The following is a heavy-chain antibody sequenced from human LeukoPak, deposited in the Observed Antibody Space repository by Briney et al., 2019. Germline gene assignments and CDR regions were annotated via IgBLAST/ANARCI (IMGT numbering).Heavy chain of an antibody. D-gene: IGHD6-13*01. CDR1: GFIFNSYA. V-gene: IGHV3-30*04. CDR2: ISYDGSNE. J-gene: IGHJ4*02. CDR3: ASEQQLVFF. Sequence: GGSLRLSCAASGFIFNSYAIHWVRQAPGKGLEWVAVISYDGSNESYADSVKGRFTISRDNSKNKLYLQMNSLRVEDTAVYYCASEQQLVFFWGQGTLVTVSS.